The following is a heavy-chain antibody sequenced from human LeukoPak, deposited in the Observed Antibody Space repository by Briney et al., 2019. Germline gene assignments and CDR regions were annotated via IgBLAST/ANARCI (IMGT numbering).Heavy chain of an antibody. D-gene: IGHD4-11*01. CDR2: IWYDGSNK. Sequence: GGSLRLSCAASGFTFSSYGMHWVRQAPGKGLEWVAVIWYDGSNKYYADSVKGRFTISRDNAKNSLYLQMNSLRAEDTAVYYCASLYSNYDDWGQGTLVTVSS. J-gene: IGHJ4*02. V-gene: IGHV3-33*03. CDR1: GFTFSSYG. CDR3: ASLYSNYDD.